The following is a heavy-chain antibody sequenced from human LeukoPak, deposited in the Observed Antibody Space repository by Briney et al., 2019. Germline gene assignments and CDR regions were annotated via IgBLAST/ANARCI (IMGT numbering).Heavy chain of an antibody. CDR1: GGSVSDYY. D-gene: IGHD3-10*01. J-gene: IGHJ4*02. V-gene: IGHV4-59*02. CDR3: ARRYGSGSSGTFDY. CDR2: IYHTGST. Sequence: SETLSLTCTISGGSVSDYYWSWIRQSPGKGLEWIGYIYHTGSTSYSPSLKSRVTISADTSQNQFSLKLSSVTAADTAVYYCARRYGSGSSGTFDYWGQGTLVTVSS.